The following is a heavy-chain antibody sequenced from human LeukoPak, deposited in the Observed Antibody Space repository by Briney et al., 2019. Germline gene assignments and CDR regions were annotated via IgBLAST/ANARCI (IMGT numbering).Heavy chain of an antibody. CDR1: GFTFSNAW. CDR2: IKTKTDGGTT. CDR3: TTDLGARWLLDY. Sequence: GSLRLSCAASGFTFSNAWMSWVRQAPGKGLEWVCRIKTKTDGGTTDYAAPVKGRFTISRDDSKNRLYLQMNSLKTEDTAVYYCTTDLGARWLLDYWGQGTLATVSS. D-gene: IGHD3-22*01. V-gene: IGHV3-15*01. J-gene: IGHJ4*02.